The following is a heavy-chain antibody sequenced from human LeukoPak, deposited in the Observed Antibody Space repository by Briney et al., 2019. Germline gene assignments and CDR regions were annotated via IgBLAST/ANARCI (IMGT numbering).Heavy chain of an antibody. J-gene: IGHJ4*02. V-gene: IGHV3-23*01. CDR3: AKDSVYGGRDY. CDR2: IFPSGGEI. D-gene: IGHD4-23*01. Sequence: GGSLRLSCAASGFTFSTFAMIWVRQPPGKGLEWVSSIFPSGGEIHYADSVRGRFTISRDNSKSTLSLQMNSLRAEDTAVYYCAKDSVYGGRDYWGQGTLVTVSS. CDR1: GFTFSTFA.